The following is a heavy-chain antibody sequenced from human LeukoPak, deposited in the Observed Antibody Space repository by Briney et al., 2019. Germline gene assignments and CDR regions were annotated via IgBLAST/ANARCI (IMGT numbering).Heavy chain of an antibody. J-gene: IGHJ3*01. V-gene: IGHV3-48*02. Sequence: PGGSLRLSYTASGFSFSAYSMNWVRQAPGKGLEWISYIDTSSSTMYYADSVMGRFTISRDNAKESLYLQMNSLRDEDTAVYYCAREDDSWGPNNLDLWGQGTMVTVSS. CDR3: AREDDSWGPNNLDL. D-gene: IGHD7-27*01. CDR1: GFSFSAYS. CDR2: IDTSSSTM.